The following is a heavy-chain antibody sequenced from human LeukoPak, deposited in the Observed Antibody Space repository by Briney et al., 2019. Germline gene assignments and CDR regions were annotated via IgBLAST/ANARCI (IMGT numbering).Heavy chain of an antibody. V-gene: IGHV3-74*01. CDR1: GFTFSSYW. D-gene: IGHD3-22*01. Sequence: GGSLRLSCAASGFTFSSYWMHWVRQAPGKGLVWVSRINTDGGSTSYADSVKGRFTISRDNAKNTLNLQMNSLRAEDTAVYYCARAFHYYDSSGPHYWGQGTLVTVSS. J-gene: IGHJ4*02. CDR2: INTDGGST. CDR3: ARAFHYYDSSGPHY.